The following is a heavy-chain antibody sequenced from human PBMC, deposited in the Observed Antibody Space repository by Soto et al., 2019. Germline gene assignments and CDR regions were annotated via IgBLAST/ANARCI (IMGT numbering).Heavy chain of an antibody. V-gene: IGHV3-30*18. CDR1: GFTFSSYG. CDR2: ISYDGSNK. CDR3: PKVQAKLILYYGMDV. Sequence: QMQLVESGRGVVQPGRSLRLSCAASGFTFSSYGMHWVRQAPGKGLEWVAVISYDGSNKYYADSVKGRFTISRDNSKNTLYLQMNSLRAEDTAVSYCPKVQAKLILYYGMDVSGQGTTVTVSS. J-gene: IGHJ6*02. D-gene: IGHD1-26*01.